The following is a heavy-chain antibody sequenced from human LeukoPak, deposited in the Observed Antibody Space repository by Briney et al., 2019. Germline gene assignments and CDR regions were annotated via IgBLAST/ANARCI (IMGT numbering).Heavy chain of an antibody. V-gene: IGHV3-73*01. CDR1: GFTFSGSA. Sequence: GGSLRLSCAASGFTFSGSAMHWVRQASGKGLEWVGRIRSKANSYATAYAASVKGRFTISRDDSKNTAYLQMNSLKTEDTAVYYCTRIALVLDPWGQGTLVTVSS. J-gene: IGHJ5*02. CDR3: TRIALVLDP. CDR2: IRSKANSYAT. D-gene: IGHD2-8*02.